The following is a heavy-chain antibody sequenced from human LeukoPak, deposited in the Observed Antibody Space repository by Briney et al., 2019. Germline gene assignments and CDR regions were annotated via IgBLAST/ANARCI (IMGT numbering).Heavy chain of an antibody. CDR3: ARDSMLGWFDP. CDR2: IYYSGST. CDR1: GGSISSYY. V-gene: IGHV4-59*12. Sequence: SETLSLTCTVSGGSISSYYWSWIRQPPGKGLEWIGYIYYSGSTDYNPSLKSRVTISVDTSKNQFSLKLSSVTAADTAVYYCARDSMLGWFDPWGQGTLVTVSS. J-gene: IGHJ5*02. D-gene: IGHD2/OR15-2a*01.